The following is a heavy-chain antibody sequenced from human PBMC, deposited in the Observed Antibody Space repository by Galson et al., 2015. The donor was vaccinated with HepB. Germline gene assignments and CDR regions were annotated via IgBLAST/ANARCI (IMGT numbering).Heavy chain of an antibody. CDR1: GFTVSSNY. CDR2: IYSGGST. Sequence: SLRLSCAASGFTVSSNYMSWVRQAPGKGLEWVSVIYSGGSTYYADSVKGRFTISRDNSKNTLYLQMNSLRAEDTAVYYCARGYGSGSYRGTNYYYGMDVWGQGTTVTVSS. CDR3: ARGYGSGSYRGTNYYYGMDV. J-gene: IGHJ6*02. D-gene: IGHD3-10*01. V-gene: IGHV3-66*01.